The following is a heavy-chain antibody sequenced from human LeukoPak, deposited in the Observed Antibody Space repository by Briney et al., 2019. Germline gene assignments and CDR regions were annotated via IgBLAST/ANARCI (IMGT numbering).Heavy chain of an antibody. J-gene: IGHJ5*02. CDR2: INHSGST. Sequence: KPSETLSLTCAVYGGSFSGYYWSWIRQPPGKGLEWIGEINHSGSTNYNPSLKSRVTISVDTSKNQFSLKLSSVTAADTAVYYCAREDKSPGYSSGWYHPWGQGTLVTVSS. V-gene: IGHV4-34*01. CDR1: GGSFSGYY. CDR3: AREDKSPGYSSGWYHP. D-gene: IGHD6-19*01.